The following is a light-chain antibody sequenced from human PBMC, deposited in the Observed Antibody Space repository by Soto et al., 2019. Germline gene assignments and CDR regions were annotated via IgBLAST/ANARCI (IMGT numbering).Light chain of an antibody. CDR1: SNDVGSYNR. CDR2: EVS. Sequence: QSVLTQPPSVSGSPGRSVTISCTGTSNDVGSYNRVSWFQQPPGTAPKLIIYEVSNRPSGVPDRFSGSKSGNTASLTISGLQAEDETDYYCSIYTTSSGYVFGTGTKVTVL. V-gene: IGLV2-18*01. CDR3: SIYTTSSGYV. J-gene: IGLJ1*01.